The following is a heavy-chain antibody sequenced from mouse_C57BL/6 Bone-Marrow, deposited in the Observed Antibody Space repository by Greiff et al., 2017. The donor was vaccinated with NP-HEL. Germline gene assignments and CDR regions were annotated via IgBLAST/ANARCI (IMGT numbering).Heavy chain of an antibody. CDR3: ARDYGNYVAY. CDR2: ISSGSSTI. D-gene: IGHD2-1*01. J-gene: IGHJ3*01. CDR1: GFTFSDYG. Sequence: VQLKESGGGLVKPGGSLKLSCAASGFTFSDYGMHWVRPAPEKGLEWVAYISSGSSTIYYADTGKGRFTISRDNAKNTLFLQMTSLRSEDTAMYYCARDYGNYVAYWGQGTLVTVSA. V-gene: IGHV5-17*01.